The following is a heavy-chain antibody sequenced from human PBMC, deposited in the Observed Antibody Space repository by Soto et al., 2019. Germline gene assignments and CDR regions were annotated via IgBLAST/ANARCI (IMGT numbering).Heavy chain of an antibody. J-gene: IGHJ4*02. CDR3: ARGDNDY. CDR2: IHPDGGHT. V-gene: IGHV1-46*01. CDR1: GYTFTNYY. Sequence: ASGKVSCKASGYTFTNYYVQWVRQAPGQGLEWMGVIHPDGGHTTYSQKFQDRVTMTRDTFTSTIYMELSSLRSEDTAVYYCARGDNDYWGQGTLVTVS.